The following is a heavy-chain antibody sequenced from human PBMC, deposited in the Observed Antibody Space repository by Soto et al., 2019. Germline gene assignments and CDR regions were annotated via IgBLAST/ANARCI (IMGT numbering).Heavy chain of an antibody. J-gene: IGHJ4*02. Sequence: QITLKESGPTLVKPTQTLTLTCTFSGFSLSTSGVGVGWIRQPPGKALEWLALIYWNDDKRYSPSLKSSLTITKDTSKHQVVLTMTNMDPVDTATYYCAHSGGLLPPRYWGQGTLVTVSS. D-gene: IGHD2-15*01. V-gene: IGHV2-5*01. CDR1: GFSLSTSGVG. CDR3: AHSGGLLPPRY. CDR2: IYWNDDK.